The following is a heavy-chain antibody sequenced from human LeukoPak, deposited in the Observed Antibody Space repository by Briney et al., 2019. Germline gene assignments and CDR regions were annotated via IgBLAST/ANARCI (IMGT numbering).Heavy chain of an antibody. V-gene: IGHV4-30-4*01. D-gene: IGHD3-3*01. CDR2: VYYSGST. Sequence: SETLSLTCTVSGGSISSGDYYWSWIRQPPGKGLEWIGYVYYSGSTYYNPSLKSRVTISVDTSKNQFSLKLSSVTAADTAVYYCARTSYYDFWSGSSYYYYYMDVWGKGTTVTVSS. J-gene: IGHJ6*03. CDR3: ARTSYYDFWSGSSYYYYYMDV. CDR1: GGSISSGDYY.